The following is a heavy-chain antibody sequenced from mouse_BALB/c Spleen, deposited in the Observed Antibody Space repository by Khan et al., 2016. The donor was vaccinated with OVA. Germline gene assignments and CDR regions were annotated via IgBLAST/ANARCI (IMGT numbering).Heavy chain of an antibody. Sequence: QIQLVQSGTELARPGASVNLSCKASGYTFTGYWMQWVKQRPGQGLEWIGAIYPGDGNTRYTQKFKGKATLTADKSSSTAYMQLSSLASEDSAVYYCARGGITTGYFDYWGPGTTLTVSS. CDR3: ARGGITTGYFDY. CDR1: GYTFTGYW. CDR2: IYPGDGNT. V-gene: IGHV1-87*01. D-gene: IGHD1-2*01. J-gene: IGHJ2*01.